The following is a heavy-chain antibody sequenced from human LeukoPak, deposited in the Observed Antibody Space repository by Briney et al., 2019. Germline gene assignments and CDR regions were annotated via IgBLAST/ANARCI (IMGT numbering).Heavy chain of an antibody. J-gene: IGHJ5*02. Sequence: ASVTVSCKASGYTFTSYGISWVRQAPGQGLEWMGWISAYNGNTNYAQKLQGRVTMTTDTSTSTAYMELRSLRSDDTAVYYCATIVAAGDWFDPWGQGTLVTVSS. CDR3: ATIVAAGDWFDP. D-gene: IGHD6-25*01. CDR1: GYTFTSYG. CDR2: ISAYNGNT. V-gene: IGHV1-18*01.